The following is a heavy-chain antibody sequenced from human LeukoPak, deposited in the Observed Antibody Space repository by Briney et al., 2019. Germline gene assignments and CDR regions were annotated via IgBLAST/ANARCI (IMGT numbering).Heavy chain of an antibody. CDR2: ISYDGSNK. CDR1: GFTFSSYA. J-gene: IGHJ5*02. CDR3: ARSYCSSTSCSGPWFDP. Sequence: PGRSLRLSCAASGFTFSSYAMHWVRQAPGKGLGWVAVISYDGSNKYYADSVKVRFTISRDNSKNTLYLQMNSLRAEDTAVYYCARSYCSSTSCSGPWFDPWGQGTLVTVSS. V-gene: IGHV3-30*01. D-gene: IGHD2-2*01.